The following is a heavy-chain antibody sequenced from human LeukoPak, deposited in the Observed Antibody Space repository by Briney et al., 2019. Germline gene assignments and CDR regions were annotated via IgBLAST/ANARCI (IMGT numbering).Heavy chain of an antibody. J-gene: IGHJ4*02. CDR3: ARSISYYFGSGSPDY. D-gene: IGHD3-10*01. Sequence: PSETLSLTCAVYGGSFSGYYWGWIRQPPGKGLEWIGTIYYSGSTYYNPSLKTRVTISVDTSKNQFSLKLSSVTAADTAVYYCARSISYYFGSGSPDYWGQGTLVTVSS. CDR2: IYYSGST. CDR1: GGSFSGYY. V-gene: IGHV4-34*01.